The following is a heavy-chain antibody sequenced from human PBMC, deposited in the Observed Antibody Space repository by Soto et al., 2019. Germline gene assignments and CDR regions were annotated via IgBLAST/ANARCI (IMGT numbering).Heavy chain of an antibody. V-gene: IGHV3-23*01. Sequence: GGSLRLSCAASGFTFSNHAMNWVRQAPGKGLEWVSGITGGGGTTFYADSVKGRFTISRDNSRNTVYLQMNSVRADDTGVYYCAKEYTSTSKGSFDYWGQGALVTVSS. J-gene: IGHJ4*02. CDR2: ITGGGGTT. CDR1: GFTFSNHA. D-gene: IGHD1-26*01. CDR3: AKEYTSTSKGSFDY.